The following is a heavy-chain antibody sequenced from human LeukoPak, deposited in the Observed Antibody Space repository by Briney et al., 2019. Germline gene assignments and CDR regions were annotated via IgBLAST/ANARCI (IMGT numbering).Heavy chain of an antibody. CDR1: GFLLSTSGMR. CDR2: IDWGDDK. J-gene: IGHJ3*02. Sequence: SGPALVKPTQTLTLTCTFSGFLLSTSGMRVSWIRQPPGKALEWLALIDWGDDKFYSTSLKTRLTISKDTSKIQVVITMTNMDPVDTATYYCARTSLTYYYDSSGYYSDAFDIWGQGTMVTVSS. D-gene: IGHD3-22*01. CDR3: ARTSLTYYYDSSGYYSDAFDI. V-gene: IGHV2-70*04.